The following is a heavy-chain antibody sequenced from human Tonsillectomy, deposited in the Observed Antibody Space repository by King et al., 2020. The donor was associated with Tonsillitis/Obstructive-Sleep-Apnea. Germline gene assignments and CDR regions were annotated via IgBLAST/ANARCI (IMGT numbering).Heavy chain of an antibody. CDR3: ARHPDIVVVASAIVRSGWFDP. J-gene: IGHJ5*02. Sequence: VQLQESGPGLVKPSETLSLTCTVSGGSISTYYWSWIRQPPGKGLEWIGYIYNTGSTNYNPSLKSRVTMSLDTSKNLISLKLSSVTAADTAVYYCARHPDIVVVASAIVRSGWFDPWGQGTLVTVSS. D-gene: IGHD2-2*02. CDR2: IYNTGST. V-gene: IGHV4-59*08. CDR1: GGSISTYY.